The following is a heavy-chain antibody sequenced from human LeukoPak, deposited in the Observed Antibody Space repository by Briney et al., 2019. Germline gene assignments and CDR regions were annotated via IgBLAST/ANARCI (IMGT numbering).Heavy chain of an antibody. Sequence: SETLSLTCTVSGGSISSYYWSWIRQPPGKGLEWIGYIYYSGSTNYNPSLKSRVTISVDTSKNQFSLKLSSVTAADTAVYYCARRWEMREGFFDYWGQGTLVTVSS. J-gene: IGHJ4*02. CDR1: GGSISSYY. D-gene: IGHD1-26*01. V-gene: IGHV4-59*08. CDR2: IYYSGST. CDR3: ARRWEMREGFFDY.